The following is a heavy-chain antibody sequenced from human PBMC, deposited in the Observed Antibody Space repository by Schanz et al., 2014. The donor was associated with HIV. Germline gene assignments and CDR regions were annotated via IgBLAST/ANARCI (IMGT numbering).Heavy chain of an antibody. CDR1: FFTYSPSS. V-gene: IGHV3-21*01. Sequence: EGRLGESGGGLVQPGGSLRLSFSSSFFTYSPSSMNWFRQTPGKGLEWVSSISSSSSYIYYADSVKGRFTISRDNAKNSLYLQMNSLRAEDTAVYYCARVSQITHIVVVTASWVDVWGQGTTVTVSS. CDR2: ISSSSSYI. J-gene: IGHJ6*02. CDR3: ARVSQITHIVVVTASWVDV. D-gene: IGHD2-21*02.